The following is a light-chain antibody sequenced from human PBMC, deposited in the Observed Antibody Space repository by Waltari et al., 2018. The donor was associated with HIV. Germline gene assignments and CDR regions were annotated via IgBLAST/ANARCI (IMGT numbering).Light chain of an antibody. CDR1: QGISSY. CDR3: QQLNSYPST. Sequence: DIQLTQSPSFLSASVGDRVTITCRASQGISSYLAWYQQKPGKAPKLLIYAASTLQSGVPSRFSGSGSGTEFTLTIRSLRPEDFATYYCQQLNSYPSTFGQGTKVEIK. J-gene: IGKJ1*01. CDR2: AAS. V-gene: IGKV1-9*01.